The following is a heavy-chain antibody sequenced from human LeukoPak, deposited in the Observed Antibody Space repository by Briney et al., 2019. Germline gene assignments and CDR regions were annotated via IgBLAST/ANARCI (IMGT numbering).Heavy chain of an antibody. CDR2: ISYDGSNK. CDR1: GFTFSSYA. Sequence: GGSLRLSCAASGFTFSSYAMHWVRHAPGKGLEWVAVISYDGSNKYYADSVKGRFTISRDNSKNTLYLQMNSLRAEDTAVYYCARGKGWFHAFDIWGQGTMVAVSS. V-gene: IGHV3-30-3*01. CDR3: ARGKGWFHAFDI. D-gene: IGHD3-10*01. J-gene: IGHJ3*02.